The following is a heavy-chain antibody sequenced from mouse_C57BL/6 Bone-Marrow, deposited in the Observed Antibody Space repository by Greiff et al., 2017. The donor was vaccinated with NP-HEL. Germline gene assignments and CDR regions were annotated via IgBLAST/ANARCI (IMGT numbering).Heavy chain of an antibody. CDR1: GFNIKDDY. Sequence: VQLQQSGAELVRPGASVKLSCTASGFNIKDDYMHWVKQRPEQGLEWIGWIDPENGDTEYASKFQGKATITADTSSNPAYLQLSSLTSEDTAVYYCTPYPGAMDYWGQGTSVTVSS. D-gene: IGHD2-10*01. CDR3: TPYPGAMDY. V-gene: IGHV14-4*01. CDR2: IDPENGDT. J-gene: IGHJ4*01.